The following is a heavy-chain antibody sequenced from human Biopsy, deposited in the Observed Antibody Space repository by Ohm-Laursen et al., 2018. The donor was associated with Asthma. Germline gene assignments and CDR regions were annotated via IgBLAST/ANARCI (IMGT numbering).Heavy chain of an antibody. CDR3: ARCQVGYSSGWSLLLKKIYYSGMDV. CDR2: ISPIFGSS. CDR1: GGMFGNYA. Sequence: GSSVKVSCKASGGMFGNYAISWVRQAPGLGLEWMGGISPIFGSSNYAQKFQGRVTITADESTSTAYMEVTSLRSEDTAIYYCARCQVGYSSGWSLLLKKIYYSGMDVWGQGNAVTVSS. V-gene: IGHV1-69*01. J-gene: IGHJ6*02. D-gene: IGHD6-19*01.